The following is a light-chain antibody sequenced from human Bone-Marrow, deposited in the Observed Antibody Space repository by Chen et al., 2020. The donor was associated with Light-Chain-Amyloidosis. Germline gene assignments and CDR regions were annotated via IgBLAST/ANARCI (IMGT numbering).Light chain of an antibody. CDR1: DLPTKY. CDR3: QSADSSGTYEVI. CDR2: RDT. Sequence: SYELTQPPSVSVSPGQTARITCSGDDLPTKYAYWYQQKPGQAPGLVIHRDTERPSGISERFPGSSSGTTATLTISGVQAEDEADYHCQSADSSGTYEVIFGGGTKLTVL. V-gene: IGLV3-25*03. J-gene: IGLJ2*01.